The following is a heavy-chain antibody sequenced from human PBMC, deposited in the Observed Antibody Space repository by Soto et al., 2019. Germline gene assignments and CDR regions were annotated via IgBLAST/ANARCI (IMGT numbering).Heavy chain of an antibody. CDR3: AKFSVGSRPQAFGELSKGDYYYYGMDV. D-gene: IGHD3-10*01. J-gene: IGHJ6*02. CDR1: GYTFTSYY. CDR2: INPSGGSK. Sequence: ASVKVSCKASGYTFTSYYMHWVRQAPGQGLEWMGIINPSGGSKSYAQKFQGRVTMTRDTSTSTVYMELSSLRSEDTAVYYCAKFSVGSRPQAFGELSKGDYYYYGMDVWGQGTTVTVSS. V-gene: IGHV1-46*01.